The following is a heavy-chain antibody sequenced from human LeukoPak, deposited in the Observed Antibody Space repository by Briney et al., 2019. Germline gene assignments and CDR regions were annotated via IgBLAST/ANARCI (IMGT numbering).Heavy chain of an antibody. Sequence: GGSLRLSCAASGFTFSTYWMHWVRQAPGKGLVWVSRIHSDGRSTSYADSVNGRFTISRDNAKNTLYLQLNSLRAEDTAVYYCARDRPGNTAIVYWGQGTLVTVSS. D-gene: IGHD5-18*01. V-gene: IGHV3-74*01. CDR1: GFTFSTYW. CDR3: ARDRPGNTAIVY. J-gene: IGHJ4*02. CDR2: IHSDGRST.